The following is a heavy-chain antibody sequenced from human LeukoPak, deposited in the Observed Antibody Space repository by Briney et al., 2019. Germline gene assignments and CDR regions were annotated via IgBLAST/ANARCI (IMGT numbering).Heavy chain of an antibody. Sequence: GGSLRLSCAASGFTFSSYAMSWVRQAPGKGLEGVSATSGSGGSTYYADSVKGRFTISRDNSKNTLYLQMNSLRAEDTAVYYCAKSKWGSGPHTFDYWGQGTLVTVSS. CDR3: AKSKWGSGPHTFDY. J-gene: IGHJ4*02. CDR2: TSGSGGST. V-gene: IGHV3-23*01. D-gene: IGHD6-19*01. CDR1: GFTFSSYA.